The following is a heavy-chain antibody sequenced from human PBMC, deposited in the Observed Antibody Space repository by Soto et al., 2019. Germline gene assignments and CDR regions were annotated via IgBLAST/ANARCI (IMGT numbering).Heavy chain of an antibody. D-gene: IGHD1-26*01. J-gene: IGHJ3*02. CDR3: ARAECAMGATYAFDI. Sequence: GGSLRLSCAASGFTFSSYSMNWVRQAPGKGLEWVSSISSSSSYIYYADSVKGRFTISRDNAKNSLYLQMNSLRAEDTAVYYCARAECAMGATYAFDIWGQGTMVTVSS. CDR1: GFTFSSYS. CDR2: ISSSSSYI. V-gene: IGHV3-21*01.